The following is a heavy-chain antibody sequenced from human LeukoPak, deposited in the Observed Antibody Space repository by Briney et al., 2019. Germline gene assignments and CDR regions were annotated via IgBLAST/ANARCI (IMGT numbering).Heavy chain of an antibody. Sequence: GGSLRLSCAASGFTFSSYWMSWVRQAPGKGLEWVSAISGSGGSTYYADSVKGRFTISRDNSKNTLYLQMNSLRAEDTAVYYCAKDKLLWFGELLGPNWFDPWGQGTLVTVSS. D-gene: IGHD3-10*01. V-gene: IGHV3-23*01. CDR2: ISGSGGST. CDR1: GFTFSSYW. CDR3: AKDKLLWFGELLGPNWFDP. J-gene: IGHJ5*02.